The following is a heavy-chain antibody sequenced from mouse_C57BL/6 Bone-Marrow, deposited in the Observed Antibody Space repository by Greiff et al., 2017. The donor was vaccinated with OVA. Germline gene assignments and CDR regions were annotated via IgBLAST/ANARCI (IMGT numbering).Heavy chain of an antibody. V-gene: IGHV5-9-1*02. CDR3: TRVGVITTVVPVRGAMDY. Sequence: DVKLVESGEGLVKPGGSLKLSCAASGFTFSSYAMSWVRQTPEKRLEWVAYISSGGDYIYYADTVKGRFTISRDNARNTLYLQMSSLKSEDTAMYYCTRVGVITTVVPVRGAMDYWGQGTSVTVSS. J-gene: IGHJ4*01. CDR1: GFTFSSYA. D-gene: IGHD1-1*01. CDR2: ISSGGDYI.